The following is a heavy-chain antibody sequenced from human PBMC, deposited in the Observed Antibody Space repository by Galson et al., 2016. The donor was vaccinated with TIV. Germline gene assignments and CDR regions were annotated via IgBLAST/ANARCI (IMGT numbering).Heavy chain of an antibody. CDR3: AKVPSSGFSYYCGWDV. CDR1: GFTFSSHA. J-gene: IGHJ6*02. CDR2: ISGSGATT. Sequence: SLRLSCAASGFTFSSHAMTWVRQAPGKGLEWVSAISGSGATTHYADTVKGRFTISRDNSKNPLYVQMDSLRAEDTALYYCAKVPSSGFSYYCGWDVWGQGTTVTVS. D-gene: IGHD3-22*01. V-gene: IGHV3-23*01.